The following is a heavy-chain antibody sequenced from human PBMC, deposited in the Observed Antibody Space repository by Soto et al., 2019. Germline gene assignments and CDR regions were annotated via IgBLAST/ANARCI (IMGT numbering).Heavy chain of an antibody. CDR3: ALGYCSGGSCPYYYGMDV. D-gene: IGHD2-15*01. J-gene: IGHJ6*02. CDR2: IYPGDSET. V-gene: IGHV5-51*01. Sequence: GESLKISCEGSGYSFTNHWIGWVRQMPGKGLEWMGSIYPGDSETKYSPSFQGQVTISADKSISTAYLQWSSLKASDTAMYYCALGYCSGGSCPYYYGMDVWGQGTTVTVSS. CDR1: GYSFTNHW.